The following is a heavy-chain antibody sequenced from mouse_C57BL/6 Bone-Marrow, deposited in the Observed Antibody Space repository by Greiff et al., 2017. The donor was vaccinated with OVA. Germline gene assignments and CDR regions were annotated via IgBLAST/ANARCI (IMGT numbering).Heavy chain of an antibody. J-gene: IGHJ3*01. CDR2: IYPSSGNT. V-gene: IGHV1-81*01. CDR1: GYTFTSYG. Sequence: QVQLQQSGAELARPGASVKLSCKASGYTFTSYGISWVKQRTGQGLEWIGEIYPSSGNTYYNEKFKGKATLTADKSSSTAYMELRSLTSEDSAVYFCAEGGGYTAYWGQGTLVTVSA. D-gene: IGHD2-2*01. CDR3: AEGGGYTAY.